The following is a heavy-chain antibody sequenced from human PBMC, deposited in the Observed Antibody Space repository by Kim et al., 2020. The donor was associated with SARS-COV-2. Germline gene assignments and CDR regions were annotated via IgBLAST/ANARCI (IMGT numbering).Heavy chain of an antibody. CDR2: INPTSGGT. J-gene: IGHJ4*02. CDR1: AYTFTGYY. Sequence: ASVKVSCKASAYTFTGYYMHWVRQAPGQGLEWMGWINPTSGGTKYAQKFEGRVTVTRDTSISTVYMELSRLSHDDAAVYYCARDSGDALAPYSREGGNYWGQGTLVTVSS. D-gene: IGHD3-10*01. CDR3: ARDSGDALAPYSREGGNY. V-gene: IGHV1-2*02.